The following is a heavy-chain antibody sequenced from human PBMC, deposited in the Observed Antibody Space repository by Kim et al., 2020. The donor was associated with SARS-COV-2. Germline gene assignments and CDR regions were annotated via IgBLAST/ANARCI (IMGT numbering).Heavy chain of an antibody. J-gene: IGHJ3*02. CDR1: GGSISSYY. D-gene: IGHD3-9*01. CDR3: ARGSIYDILTGYYDAFDI. CDR2: IYYSGST. V-gene: IGHV4-59*13. Sequence: SETLSLTCTVSGGSISSYYWSWIRQPPGKGLEWIGYIYYSGSTNYNPSLKSRVTISVDTSKNQFSLKLSSVTAADTAVYYCARGSIYDILTGYYDAFDI.